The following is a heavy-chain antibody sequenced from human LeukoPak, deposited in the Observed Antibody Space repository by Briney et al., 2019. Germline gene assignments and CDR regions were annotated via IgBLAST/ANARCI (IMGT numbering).Heavy chain of an antibody. D-gene: IGHD2-2*01. J-gene: IGHJ6*02. CDR2: IIPIFGTA. CDR3: ASRSTSSKRDYYYGMDV. Sequence: ASVTVSCTASGGTFSSYAISWVRQAPGQGLEWMGGIIPIFGTANYAQKFQGRVTITADESTSTAYMELSSLRSEDTAVYYCASRSTSSKRDYYYGMDVWGQGTTVTVSS. CDR1: GGTFSSYA. V-gene: IGHV1-69*13.